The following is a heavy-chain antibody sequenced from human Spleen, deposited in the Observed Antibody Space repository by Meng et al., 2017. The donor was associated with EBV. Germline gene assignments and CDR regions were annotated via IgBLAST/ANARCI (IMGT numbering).Heavy chain of an antibody. CDR1: XGSISSFYY. Sequence: QVQLQQWGAGLLKPSXXXXLTXXFXXGSISSFYYWGWLRQPPGRGLEWIGSVHYSGSTYYSPSLKSRITVSVDTSKNQFSLRLTSVTAADTAVYYCARPFPSIVSPRLDPFGDWGQGTLVTVSS. CDR2: VHYSGST. D-gene: IGHD5/OR15-5a*01. V-gene: IGHV4-39*01. J-gene: IGHJ4*02. CDR3: ARPFPSIVSPRLDPFGD.